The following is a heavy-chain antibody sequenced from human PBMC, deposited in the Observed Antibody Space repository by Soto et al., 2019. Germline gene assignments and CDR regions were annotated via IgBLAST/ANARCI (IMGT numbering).Heavy chain of an antibody. J-gene: IGHJ6*02. CDR3: ARDRLSYDFWSGHPGYYYGMDV. Sequence: SETLSLTCTVSGGSISSYYWSWIRQPPGKGLEWIGYIYYSGSTNYNPSLKSRVTISVDTSKNQLSLKLSSVTAADTAVYYCARDRLSYDFWSGHPGYYYGMDVFGQGTTVPFSS. V-gene: IGHV4-59*01. D-gene: IGHD3-3*01. CDR1: GGSISSYY. CDR2: IYYSGST.